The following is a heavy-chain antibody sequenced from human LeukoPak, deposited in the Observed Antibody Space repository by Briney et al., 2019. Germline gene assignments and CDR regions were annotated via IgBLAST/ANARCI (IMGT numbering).Heavy chain of an antibody. CDR1: GGSFSGYY. J-gene: IGHJ4*02. CDR2: INHSGST. Sequence: MASETLSLTCAVYGGSFSGYYWSWIRQPPGKGLEWIGEINHSGSTNYNPSLKSRVTISVDTSKNQLSLKLSSVTAADTAVYYCARALRGYSGYDQFDYWGQGTLVTVSS. CDR3: ARALRGYSGYDQFDY. D-gene: IGHD5-12*01. V-gene: IGHV4-34*01.